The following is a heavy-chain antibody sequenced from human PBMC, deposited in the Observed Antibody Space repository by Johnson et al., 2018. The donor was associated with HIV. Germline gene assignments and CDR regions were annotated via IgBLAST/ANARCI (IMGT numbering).Heavy chain of an antibody. D-gene: IGHD2-2*01. V-gene: IGHV3-66*01. CDR3: ARGTLAAFDI. Sequence: VQLVESGGGLVQPGGSLRLSCAASGFTVSTNYLTWVRQAPGKGLEWVSLIYGGGTTYYADSVKGRFTVSRDNSKNTLYLQMNSLTAEDTAVYYWARGTLAAFDIWGQGTMVTVSS. J-gene: IGHJ3*02. CDR1: GFTVSTNY. CDR2: IYGGGTT.